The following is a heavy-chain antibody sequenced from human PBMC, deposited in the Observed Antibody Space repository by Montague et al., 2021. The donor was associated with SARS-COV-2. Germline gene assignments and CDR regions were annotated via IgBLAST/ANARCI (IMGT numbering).Heavy chain of an antibody. Sequence: SETLSLTCAVSGGSISHYYWSWIRQRPGKGLEWIGYIYSSGGTNXNPSLTSRVTLSLDAAKNHFSLRLSSVTAADTAVYYCARRTDILTGYYDYWGQGTLVTVSS. CDR3: ARRTDILTGYYDY. CDR1: GGSISHYY. D-gene: IGHD3-9*01. V-gene: IGHV4-59*01. J-gene: IGHJ4*02. CDR2: IYSSGGT.